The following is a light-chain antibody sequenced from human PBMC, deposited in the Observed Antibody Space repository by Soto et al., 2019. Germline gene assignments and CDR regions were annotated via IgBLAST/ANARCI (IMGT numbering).Light chain of an antibody. J-gene: IGLJ1*01. CDR2: EVS. CDR3: SLYTSSSTYV. Sequence: QSALTQPPSVSGSPGQSVTISCTGTSSDVGGDNRVSWYQQPPGTAPKLIIYEVSNRPSGVPDRISGSKSGNTASLTISGLQAEDEADYFCSLYTSSSTYVLGNGTKVT. V-gene: IGLV2-18*01. CDR1: SSDVGGDNR.